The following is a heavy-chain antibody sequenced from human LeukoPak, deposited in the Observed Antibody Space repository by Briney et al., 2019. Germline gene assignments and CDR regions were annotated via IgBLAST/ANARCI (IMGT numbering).Heavy chain of an antibody. CDR1: GDTFSSHT. J-gene: IGHJ4*02. CDR3: ARVICANGPNLCYFDD. V-gene: IGHV1-69*02. Sequence: SVKVSCKASGDTFSSHTIAWVRQAPGQGIEWMGRIIPILDLAGYAQKFRDRVTITADKSTGTVYMELSSLRSEDTAMFYCARVICANGPNLCYFDDWGQGTLVTVSS. CDR2: IIPILDLA. D-gene: IGHD3-16*02.